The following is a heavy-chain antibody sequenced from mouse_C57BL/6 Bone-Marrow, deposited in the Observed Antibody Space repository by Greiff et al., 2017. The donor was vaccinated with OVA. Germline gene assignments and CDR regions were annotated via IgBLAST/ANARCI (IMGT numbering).Heavy chain of an antibody. CDR3: APYGNYVGNYFDY. CDR1: GFNIKNTY. D-gene: IGHD2-1*01. CDR2: FDPANGNT. Sequence: DVQLQESVAELVRPGASVKLSCTASGFNIKNTYMHWVKQRPEQGLEWIGRFDPANGNTKYVPKFQGTATMTADTSSNTAYQQLSSLTSEDTALYYCAPYGNYVGNYFDYWGQGTTHTVSS. J-gene: IGHJ2*01. V-gene: IGHV14-3*01.